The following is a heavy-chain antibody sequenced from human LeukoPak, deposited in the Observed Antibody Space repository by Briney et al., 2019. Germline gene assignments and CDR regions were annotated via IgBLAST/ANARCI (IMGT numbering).Heavy chain of an antibody. CDR3: TRESGSYHGNDY. CDR2: INPNNGAT. J-gene: IGHJ4*02. CDR1: VDTFTGYY. Sequence: ASVKVSCKASVDTFTGYYMHWVRQAPGQGLEWMGRINPNNGATNYAQKLQGRVTITGDTSISTAYMELSSLRSDDTAVYYCTRESGSYHGNDYWGQGTLVTVSS. V-gene: IGHV1-2*06. D-gene: IGHD1-26*01.